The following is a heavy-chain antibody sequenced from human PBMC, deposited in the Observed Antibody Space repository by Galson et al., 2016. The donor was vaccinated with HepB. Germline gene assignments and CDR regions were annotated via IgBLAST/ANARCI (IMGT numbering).Heavy chain of an antibody. CDR2: ISGGGANT. V-gene: IGHV3-23*01. D-gene: IGHD3-16*01. J-gene: IGHJ5*02. Sequence: SLRLSCAASGFTFSSFAMSWVRQGPGKGLEWVSAISGGGANTLYADSVKGRLTVSRDNSKDTLYLQLNSLRVEDTAVYYCARGPGAHAQYNYFDTWGQGTLVTVSS. CDR3: ARGPGAHAQYNYFDT. CDR1: GFTFSSFA.